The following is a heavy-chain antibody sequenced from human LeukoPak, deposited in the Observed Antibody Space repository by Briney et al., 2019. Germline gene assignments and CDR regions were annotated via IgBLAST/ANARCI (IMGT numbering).Heavy chain of an antibody. J-gene: IGHJ4*02. CDR3: ARVSSGSYAALDY. D-gene: IGHD1-26*01. CDR1: GGTFSNYA. Sequence: ASVKVSCKTSGGTFSNYAISWVRQAPGQGLEWMGGIITIFGIANYAQKFQGRVTISTDESTTTAYMELSSLRSEDTAVYYCARVSSGSYAALDYWGQGTLVTVSS. V-gene: IGHV1-69*05. CDR2: IITIFGIA.